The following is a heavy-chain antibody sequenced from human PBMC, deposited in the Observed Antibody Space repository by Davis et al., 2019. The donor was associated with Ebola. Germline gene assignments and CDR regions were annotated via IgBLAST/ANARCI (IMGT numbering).Heavy chain of an antibody. CDR1: GFTFSSYA. D-gene: IGHD3-3*01. V-gene: IGHV3-15*01. Sequence: GESLKISCAASGFTFSSYAMSRVRQAPGKGLEWVGRIKSKTDGGTTDYAAPVKGRFTISRDDSKNTLYLQMNSLKTEDTAVYYCTTGGVYDFWSGYYEYFDYWGQGTLVTVSS. CDR2: IKSKTDGGTT. J-gene: IGHJ4*02. CDR3: TTGGVYDFWSGYYEYFDY.